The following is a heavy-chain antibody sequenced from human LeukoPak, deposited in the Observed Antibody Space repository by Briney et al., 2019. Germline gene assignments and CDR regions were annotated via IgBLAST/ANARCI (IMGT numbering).Heavy chain of an antibody. Sequence: GGSLRLSCTASGFTFGDYAMSWVRQAPGKGLEWVGFIRSKAYGGTTEYAASVKGRFTISRDDYKSIAYLQMNSLKTEDTAVYYCTRGHFRGIAAAWGQGTLVTVSS. CDR3: TRGHFRGIAAA. V-gene: IGHV3-49*04. CDR2: IRSKAYGGTT. CDR1: GFTFGDYA. J-gene: IGHJ4*02. D-gene: IGHD6-13*01.